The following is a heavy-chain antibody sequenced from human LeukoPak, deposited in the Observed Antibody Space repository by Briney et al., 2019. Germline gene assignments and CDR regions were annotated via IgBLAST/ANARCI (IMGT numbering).Heavy chain of an antibody. J-gene: IGHJ5*02. D-gene: IGHD1/OR15-1a*01. CDR3: ARVKTARTNWFDP. CDR1: GFTVSSDY. V-gene: IGHV3-66*01. Sequence: GGSLRLSCAASGFTVSSDYMSWVRPDPGKGLEWVSVIYSGGSIYYADSVKGRFTISRDNSKNTVYLQMNSLRAEDTAVYYCARVKTARTNWFDPWGQGTLVTVSS. CDR2: IYSGGSI.